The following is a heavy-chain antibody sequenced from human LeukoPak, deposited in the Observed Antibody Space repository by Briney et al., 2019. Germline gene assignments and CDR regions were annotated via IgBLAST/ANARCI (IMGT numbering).Heavy chain of an antibody. CDR1: GFTFSSYS. J-gene: IGHJ3*02. CDR2: ISSSSSYI. D-gene: IGHD1-26*01. Sequence: GGSLRLSCAASGFTFSSYSMNWVRQAPGKGLEWVSSISSSSSYIYYADSVRGRFTISRDNAKNSLYLQMNSLRAEDTAVYYCAREGTGGSGSYSPDAFDIWGQGTMVTVSS. CDR3: AREGTGGSGSYSPDAFDI. V-gene: IGHV3-21*01.